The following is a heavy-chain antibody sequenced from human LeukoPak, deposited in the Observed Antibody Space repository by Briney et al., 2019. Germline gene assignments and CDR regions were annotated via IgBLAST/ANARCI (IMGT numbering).Heavy chain of an antibody. CDR1: GGSISSSSYY. D-gene: IGHD3-3*01. V-gene: IGHV4-39*01. CDR2: IYYSGST. CDR3: ARHGITIFGVVHCYFDL. J-gene: IGHJ2*01. Sequence: PSETLSLTCTVSGGSISSSSYYWGWIRQPPGKGLEWIGSIYYSGSTYYNPSLKSRVTISVDTSKNQFSLKLSCVTAADTAVYYCARHGITIFGVVHCYFDLWGRGTLVTVSS.